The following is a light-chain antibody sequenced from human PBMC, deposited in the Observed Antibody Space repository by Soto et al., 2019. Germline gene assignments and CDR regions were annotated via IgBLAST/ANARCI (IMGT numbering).Light chain of an antibody. Sequence: QPVLTQPPSVSGAPGQRVTISCTGSSSNIGAGFDVYWYQHLPGTAPKLLIYDNTNRPSGVPDQFSGSKSGTSASLAITGLQAEDEADYYCQSYDSSLSAVVFGGVTKLTVL. CDR1: SSNIGAGFD. CDR2: DNT. CDR3: QSYDSSLSAVV. J-gene: IGLJ2*01. V-gene: IGLV1-40*01.